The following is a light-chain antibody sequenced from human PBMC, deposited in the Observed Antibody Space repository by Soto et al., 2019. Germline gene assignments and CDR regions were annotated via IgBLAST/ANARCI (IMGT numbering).Light chain of an antibody. CDR1: QSISSW. Sequence: DIQMTQSPSTLSASVGDRVTITCRASQSISSWLAWYQQKPGKAPKLLIYDASSLESGVPSRFSGSGSGTEFTLTISSLQPDDFATYYCQQYNSYPWTVGLGTKVDIK. CDR2: DAS. J-gene: IGKJ1*01. CDR3: QQYNSYPWT. V-gene: IGKV1-5*01.